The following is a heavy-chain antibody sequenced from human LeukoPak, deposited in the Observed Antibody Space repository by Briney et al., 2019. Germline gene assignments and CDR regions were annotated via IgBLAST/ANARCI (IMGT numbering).Heavy chain of an antibody. D-gene: IGHD5-24*01. V-gene: IGHV4-34*01. Sequence: SETLSLPSAVYGGSFSGYYWSWMRRPPGKGVGWFWEINHSGITNYNPSLNTRVTISVDTSKNQFSLKLSSVTAADTAVYYCARGRGWLQVFDYWGQGTLVTVSS. J-gene: IGHJ4*02. CDR2: INHSGIT. CDR3: ARGRGWLQVFDY. CDR1: GGSFSGYY.